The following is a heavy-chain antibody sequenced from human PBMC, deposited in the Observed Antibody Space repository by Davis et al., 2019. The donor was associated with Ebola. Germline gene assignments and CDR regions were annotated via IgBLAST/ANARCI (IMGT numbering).Heavy chain of an antibody. J-gene: IGHJ5*02. V-gene: IGHV4-30-4*01. Sequence: MPSETLSLTCTVSGGSISSAEYYWSWIRQPPGKGLEWIGYIYYTGSVYYNPSLKSRVSMSVDTSKNQFSLKLSSVTAADTAVYYCAGTFTIDWFDPWGQGTLVTVSS. CDR1: GGSISSAEYY. CDR2: IYYTGSV. D-gene: IGHD1-14*01. CDR3: AGTFTIDWFDP.